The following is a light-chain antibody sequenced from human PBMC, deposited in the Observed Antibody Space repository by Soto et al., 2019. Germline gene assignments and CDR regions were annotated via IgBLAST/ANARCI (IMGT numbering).Light chain of an antibody. Sequence: QLVLTQSPSASASLGASVKLTCTLSSGHSSSAIAWYQQQPEKGPRYLMKLNSDGSHNKGDGVPNRFSGSRSGAERYLIISSLQPEDEADYYCQTWDTGIVVFGGGTKVTVL. J-gene: IGLJ2*01. CDR2: LNSDGSH. CDR3: QTWDTGIVV. CDR1: SGHSSSA. V-gene: IGLV4-69*02.